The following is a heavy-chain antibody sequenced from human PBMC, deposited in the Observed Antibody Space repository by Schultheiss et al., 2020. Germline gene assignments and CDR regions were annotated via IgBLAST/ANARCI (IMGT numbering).Heavy chain of an antibody. CDR1: GFTFDDYG. J-gene: IGHJ1*01. CDR2: INWNGGST. D-gene: IGHD6-19*01. Sequence: GGSLRLSCAASGFTFDDYGMSWVRQAPGKGLEWVSGINWNGGSTGYADSVKGRFTISRDNAKNSLYLQMNSLRAEDTALYYCAKDSSGWAAEYFQHWGQGTLVTVSS. CDR3: AKDSSGWAAEYFQH. V-gene: IGHV3-20*04.